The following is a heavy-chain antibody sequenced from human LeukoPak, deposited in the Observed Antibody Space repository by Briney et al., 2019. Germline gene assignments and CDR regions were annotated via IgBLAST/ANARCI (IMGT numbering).Heavy chain of an antibody. CDR1: GFTFSSYA. V-gene: IGHV3-23*01. J-gene: IGHJ4*02. Sequence: GGSLRLSCAASGFTFSSYAMSWVRQAPGKGLEWVSAISGSGGSTYYADPVKGRFTISRDNSKNTLYLQMNSLRAEDTAVYYCAKVEYYYDSSGYYYAYFDYWGQGTLVTVSS. CDR2: ISGSGGST. CDR3: AKVEYYYDSSGYYYAYFDY. D-gene: IGHD3-22*01.